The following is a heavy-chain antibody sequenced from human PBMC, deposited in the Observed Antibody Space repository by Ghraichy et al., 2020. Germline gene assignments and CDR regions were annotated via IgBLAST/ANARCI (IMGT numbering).Heavy chain of an antibody. CDR3: ARDKKVRKEMATISNTQNYFDY. V-gene: IGHV1-18*01. CDR1: GYTFTSYG. D-gene: IGHD5-24*01. Sequence: ASVKVSCKASGYTFTSYGISWVRQAPGQGLEWMGWISAYNGNTNYAQKLQGRVTMTTDTSTSTAYMELRSLRSDDTAVYYCARDKKVRKEMATISNTQNYFDYWGQGTLVTVSS. J-gene: IGHJ4*02. CDR2: ISAYNGNT.